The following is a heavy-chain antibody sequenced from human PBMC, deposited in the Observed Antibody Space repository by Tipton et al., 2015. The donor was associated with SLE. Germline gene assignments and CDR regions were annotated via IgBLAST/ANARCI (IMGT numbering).Heavy chain of an antibody. Sequence: GLVKPSETLSLTCTVSGGSISSHYWSWIRQPPGKGLEWIGYIYYSGSTNYNPSLKSRVTISVDTSKNQFSLKLSSVTAADTAVYYCAREGELAAAGTGEWFDPWGQGTLVTVSS. CDR1: GGSISSHY. V-gene: IGHV4-59*11. CDR3: AREGELAAAGTGEWFDP. D-gene: IGHD6-13*01. CDR2: IYYSGST. J-gene: IGHJ5*02.